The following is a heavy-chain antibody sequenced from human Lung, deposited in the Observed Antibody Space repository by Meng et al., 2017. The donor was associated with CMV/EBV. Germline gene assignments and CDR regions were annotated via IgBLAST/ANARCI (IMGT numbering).Heavy chain of an antibody. CDR1: GFTFSYYN. CDR3: ARDYRGDFWSGFYPARGNWYDA. CDR2: ISGNSRDI. D-gene: IGHD3-3*01. J-gene: IGHJ5*02. Sequence: GESLKISCAASGFTFSYYNMNWVRQGPGQGLEWVSFISGNSRDIYYAESVKGRFTISRDNADNSLYLQMNNLRAEDTAVYYCARDYRGDFWSGFYPARGNWYDAWGQGTLVTVSS. V-gene: IGHV3-21*01.